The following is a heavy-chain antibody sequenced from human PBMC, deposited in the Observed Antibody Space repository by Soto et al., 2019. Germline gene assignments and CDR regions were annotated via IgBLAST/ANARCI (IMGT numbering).Heavy chain of an antibody. CDR3: ARSYYDSSGYYYTPLHSEYFQH. V-gene: IGHV3-30-3*01. Sequence: HPXGALLLSGSASGFTFSSYAMHWVRQAPGKGLEWVAVISYDGGNKYYADSVKGRFTISRDNSKNTLYLQMNSLRAEDTAVYYCARSYYDSSGYYYTPLHSEYFQHWGQGTMVTVSS. CDR1: GFTFSSYA. D-gene: IGHD3-22*01. J-gene: IGHJ1*01. CDR2: ISYDGGNK.